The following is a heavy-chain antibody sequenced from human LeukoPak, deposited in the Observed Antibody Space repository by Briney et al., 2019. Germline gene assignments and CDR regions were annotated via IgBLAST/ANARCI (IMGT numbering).Heavy chain of an antibody. Sequence: ASVKVSCKASGYTFTSYDINWVRQATGQGLEWMGWKNPNSGRTGFAQKFQGRLTMTTDTSISTAYVELSSLTSEDTAVYYCARGPVSTHGMDVWGQGTTVTVSS. V-gene: IGHV1-8*01. D-gene: IGHD2-2*01. CDR3: ARGPVSTHGMDV. CDR1: GYTFTSYD. J-gene: IGHJ6*02. CDR2: KNPNSGRT.